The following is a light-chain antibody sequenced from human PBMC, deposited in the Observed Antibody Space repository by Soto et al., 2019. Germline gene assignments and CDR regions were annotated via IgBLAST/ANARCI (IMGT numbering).Light chain of an antibody. CDR3: ASWDDSLSGVV. Sequence: QSVLTQPPSVTGAPGQRVTISCTGSNSNIGAGYPVHWYQQFPGAAPKLLIYADTHRPSGVPDRFSGSKSGTSASLAISGLRSEDEAHYYCASWDDSLSGVVFGGGTKLTVL. V-gene: IGLV1-40*01. CDR2: ADT. CDR1: NSNIGAGYP. J-gene: IGLJ3*02.